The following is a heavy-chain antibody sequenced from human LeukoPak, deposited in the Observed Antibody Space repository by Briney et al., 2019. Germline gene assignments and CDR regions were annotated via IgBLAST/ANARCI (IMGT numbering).Heavy chain of an antibody. CDR1: GGSISSYY. CDR3: ASLLSDYFDY. D-gene: IGHD3-16*02. J-gene: IGHJ4*02. Sequence: TASETLSLTCTVSGGSISSYYWSWIRQPPGKGLEWIGYIYYSGSTNYNPSLKSRVTISVDTSKNQFSLKLSSVTAADTAVYYCASLLSDYFDYWGQGTLVTVSS. CDR2: IYYSGST. V-gene: IGHV4-59*08.